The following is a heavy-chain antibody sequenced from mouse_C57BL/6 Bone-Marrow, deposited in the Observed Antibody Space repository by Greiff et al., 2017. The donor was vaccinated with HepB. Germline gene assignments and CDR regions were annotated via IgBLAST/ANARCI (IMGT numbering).Heavy chain of an antibody. J-gene: IGHJ4*01. CDR3: ARDGSYAMDY. CDR1: GYTFTSYW. Sequence: QVQLQQPGAELVMPGASVKLSCKASGYTFTSYWMHWVKQRPGQGLEWIGEIDPSDSYTNYNQKFKGKSTLTVDKSSSTAYMQLSSLTSEDSAVYYCARDGSYAMDYWGRGTSVTVSS. CDR2: IDPSDSYT. D-gene: IGHD2-3*01. V-gene: IGHV1-69*01.